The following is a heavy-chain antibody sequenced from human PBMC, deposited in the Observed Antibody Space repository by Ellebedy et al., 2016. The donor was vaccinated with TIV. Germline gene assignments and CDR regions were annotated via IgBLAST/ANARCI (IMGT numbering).Heavy chain of an antibody. V-gene: IGHV1-18*04. Sequence: AASVKVSCKASGYTFTSYLISWVRQAPGQGLEWMGWISTYNGNTNYAQKFQGRVTMTTDTSTSTAYMELRSLKSDDTAIYYCARHGYINGEDWFDPWGQGTLVSVSS. CDR2: ISTYNGNT. D-gene: IGHD6-19*01. CDR3: ARHGYINGEDWFDP. J-gene: IGHJ5*02. CDR1: GYTFTSYL.